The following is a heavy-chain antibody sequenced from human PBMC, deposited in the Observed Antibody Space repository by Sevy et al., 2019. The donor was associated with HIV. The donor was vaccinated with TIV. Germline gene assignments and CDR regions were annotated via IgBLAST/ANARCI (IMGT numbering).Heavy chain of an antibody. Sequence: SETLSLTCTVSGGSISSGSYYWSWIRQPAGKGLEWIGHIYTSGSTNYNPSLKSRVTISVDTSKNQFSLKLSSVTAADTAVYYCAREGAPIYLSYYYDSSGYGDAFDIWGQGTMVTVSS. D-gene: IGHD3-22*01. V-gene: IGHV4-61*09. J-gene: IGHJ3*02. CDR2: IYTSGST. CDR3: AREGAPIYLSYYYDSSGYGDAFDI. CDR1: GGSISSGSYY.